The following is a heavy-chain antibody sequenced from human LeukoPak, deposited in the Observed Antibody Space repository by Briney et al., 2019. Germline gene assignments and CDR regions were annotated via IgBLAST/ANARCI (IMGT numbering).Heavy chain of an antibody. Sequence: PGGSLRLSCAASGFTFSSYWMSWVRQAPGKGLEWVAKIKQDGSEKYYGDSVKGRFTISRDNAKNSLYPQMNSLRAEDTAVYYCARLDGQTHEDDYDLNKLPLTDAFDIWGQGTMVTVSS. CDR2: IKQDGSEK. J-gene: IGHJ3*02. CDR3: ARLDGQTHEDDYDLNKLPLTDAFDI. D-gene: IGHD4-17*01. CDR1: GFTFSSYW. V-gene: IGHV3-7*01.